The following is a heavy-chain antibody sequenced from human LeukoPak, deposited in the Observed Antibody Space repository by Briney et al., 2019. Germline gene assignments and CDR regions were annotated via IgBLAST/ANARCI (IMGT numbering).Heavy chain of an antibody. CDR2: ISSSGSTI. Sequence: GGSLRLSCAASGFTFSDYYMSWIRQAPGKGLEWVSYISSSGSTIYYADSVKGRFTISRDNAKNSLYLQMNSLRAEDTAVYYCARGAQRLEPDDNWFDPWGQGTLVTVSS. CDR1: GFTFSDYY. V-gene: IGHV3-11*04. J-gene: IGHJ5*02. D-gene: IGHD6-25*01. CDR3: ARGAQRLEPDDNWFDP.